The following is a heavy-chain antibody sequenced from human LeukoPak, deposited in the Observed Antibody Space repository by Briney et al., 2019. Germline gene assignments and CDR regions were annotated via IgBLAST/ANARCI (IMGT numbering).Heavy chain of an antibody. J-gene: IGHJ4*02. D-gene: IGHD2-2*01. CDR1: GFTFSSYG. V-gene: IGHV3-30*18. CDR2: ISYDGSNK. CDR3: AKDGASQLYPYYFDY. Sequence: GGSLRLSCAASGFTFSSYGMHWVRQAPGKGLEWVAVISYDGSNKYYADSVKGRFTISRDNSKNTLYLQMISLRTEDTAVYYCAKDGASQLYPYYFDYWGQGTLVTVSS.